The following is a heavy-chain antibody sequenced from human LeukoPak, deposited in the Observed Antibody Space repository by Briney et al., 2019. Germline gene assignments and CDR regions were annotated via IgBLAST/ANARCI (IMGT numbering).Heavy chain of an antibody. CDR3: ARVQLWTDY. Sequence: PSETLSLTCAVYGVSFSGYYWSWIRQPPGKGLEWIGEINHSGSTNYNPSLKSRVTISVDTSKNQFSLKLSSVTAADTAVYYCARVQLWTDYWGQGTLVTVSS. CDR2: INHSGST. V-gene: IGHV4-34*01. D-gene: IGHD5-18*01. J-gene: IGHJ4*02. CDR1: GVSFSGYY.